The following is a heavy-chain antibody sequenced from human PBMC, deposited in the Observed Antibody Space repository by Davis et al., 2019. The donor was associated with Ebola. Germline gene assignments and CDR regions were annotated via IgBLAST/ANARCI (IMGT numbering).Heavy chain of an antibody. CDR2: ISSSSSTI. V-gene: IGHV3-48*02. Sequence: GGSLRLSCAASGFTFSSYSMNWVRQAPGKGLEWVSYISSSSSTIYYADSVNGRFTISRDNAKNSLYLQMNSLRDEDTAVYYCARGYYDFWSGYHDAFDIWGQGTMVTVSS. CDR1: GFTFSSYS. D-gene: IGHD3-3*01. CDR3: ARGYYDFWSGYHDAFDI. J-gene: IGHJ3*02.